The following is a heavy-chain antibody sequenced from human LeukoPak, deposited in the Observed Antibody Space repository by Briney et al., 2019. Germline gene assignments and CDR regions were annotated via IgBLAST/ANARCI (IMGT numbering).Heavy chain of an antibody. D-gene: IGHD1-7*01. V-gene: IGHV5-51*01. Sequence: GESLKISCKGSGYSFTNYWIAWVRQMPGKGLEWMGVIYPGDSDTRYNPSFQGQVSISADRSFGTAYLQWGSLKASDSAMYYCARREATTEDFDFWGQGTLVTVSS. CDR2: IYPGDSDT. CDR3: ARREATTEDFDF. CDR1: GYSFTNYW. J-gene: IGHJ4*02.